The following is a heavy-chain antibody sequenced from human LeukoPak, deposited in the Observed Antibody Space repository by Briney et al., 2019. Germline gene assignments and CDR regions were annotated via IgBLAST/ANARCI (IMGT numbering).Heavy chain of an antibody. J-gene: IGHJ4*02. CDR3: AIRSGYDTQKN. Sequence: GGSLRLSCAASGFDFTVYWMTWVRQAPGKGLEWVANIKQDGSEKYYVDSVKGRFTISRDNAKNSLFLQMNSLRAEDTAVYYCAIRSGYDTQKNWGQGTLVTVSS. V-gene: IGHV3-7*03. CDR2: IKQDGSEK. D-gene: IGHD5-12*01. CDR1: GFDFTVYW.